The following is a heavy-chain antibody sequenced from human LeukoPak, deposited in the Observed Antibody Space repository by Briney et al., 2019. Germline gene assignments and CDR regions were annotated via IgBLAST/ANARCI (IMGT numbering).Heavy chain of an antibody. J-gene: IGHJ6*03. CDR2: YSGGST. CDR3: ASGSGSYRTPYYYMDV. CDR1: GFTVSRNY. D-gene: IGHD3-10*01. V-gene: IGHV3-53*01. Sequence: GSLRLSCVASGFTVSRNYMSWVRQAPGKGLEWVFYSGGSTYYADSVKGRFTISRDNSKNTLYLQMNSLRAEDTAVYYCASGSGSYRTPYYYMDVWGTGTTVTVSS.